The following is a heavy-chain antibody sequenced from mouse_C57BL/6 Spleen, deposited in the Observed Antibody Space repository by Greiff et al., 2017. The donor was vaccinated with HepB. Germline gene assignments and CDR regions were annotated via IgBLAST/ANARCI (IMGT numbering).Heavy chain of an antibody. CDR2: IDPEDGET. Sequence: EVQLQESGAELVKPGASVKLSCTASGFNIKDYYMHWVKQRTEQGLEWIGRIDPEDGETKCAPKFQGKATITADTSSNTAYLQLSSLTSEDTAVYYCARFGYDYDVASYYAMDYWGQGTSVPVSS. V-gene: IGHV14-2*01. CDR1: GFNIKDYY. D-gene: IGHD2-4*01. J-gene: IGHJ4*01. CDR3: ARFGYDYDVASYYAMDY.